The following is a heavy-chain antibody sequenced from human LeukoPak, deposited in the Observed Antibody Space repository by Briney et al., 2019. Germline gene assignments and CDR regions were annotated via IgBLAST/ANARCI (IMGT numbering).Heavy chain of an antibody. CDR1: GFTFSSYW. CDR3: VRANGYCGSTNCYYYYMDV. Sequence: GGSLRLSCASSGFTFSSYWMSWVRQAPGKGLEWVANIAQDGSENDYVDSVKGRFIIFRDNAKNSLYLQMDSLRAEDTAVYYCVRANGYCGSTNCYYYYMDVWGKGTTVTISS. V-gene: IGHV3-7*01. CDR2: IAQDGSEN. D-gene: IGHD2-2*03. J-gene: IGHJ6*03.